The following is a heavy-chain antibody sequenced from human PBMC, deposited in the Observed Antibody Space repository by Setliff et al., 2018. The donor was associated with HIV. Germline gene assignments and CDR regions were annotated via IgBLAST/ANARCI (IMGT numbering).Heavy chain of an antibody. CDR2: IIPILGIA. CDR3: ARDRGGSYADACDV. CDR1: GGTFSSYA. Sequence: SVKVSCKASGGTFSSYAISWVRQAPGQGLEWMGGIIPILGIAKYAQKFQDRVTITRDESTRTAYLEVNNLGSEDTAIYYCARDRGGSYADACDVWGQGTMVTVSS. V-gene: IGHV1-69*10. D-gene: IGHD1-26*01. J-gene: IGHJ3*01.